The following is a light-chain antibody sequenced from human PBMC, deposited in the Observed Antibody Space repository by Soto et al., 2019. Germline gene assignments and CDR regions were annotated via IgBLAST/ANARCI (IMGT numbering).Light chain of an antibody. J-gene: IGKJ5*01. CDR3: QQYDSSPIT. CDR2: GAS. Sequence: EIVLTQSPGTLSLSPGERATLSCRASQSVSSSYLAWYQQKPGQAPSLLIYGASRRATGIPDRFSGSGSGTDFTLTISRLEPEDFAVYYCQQYDSSPITFGQGTRVEIK. CDR1: QSVSSSY. V-gene: IGKV3-20*01.